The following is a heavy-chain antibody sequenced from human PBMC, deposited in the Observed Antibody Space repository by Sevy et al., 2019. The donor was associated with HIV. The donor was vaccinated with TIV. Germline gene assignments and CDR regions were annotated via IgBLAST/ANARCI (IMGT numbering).Heavy chain of an antibody. J-gene: IGHJ5*02. D-gene: IGHD5-12*01. CDR2: IRSATDGGTT. CDR3: ATLSGNYWGDWLDP. V-gene: IGHV3-15*07. Sequence: GGSLRLSCVASAFTFSNDWMTWVRQAPGKGLEWVGHIRSATDGGTTDYAEPVKGRFTISRHDSKNTVYLEMNSLKIEDTGVYFCATLSGNYWGDWLDPWGQGTLVTVSS. CDR1: AFTFSNDW.